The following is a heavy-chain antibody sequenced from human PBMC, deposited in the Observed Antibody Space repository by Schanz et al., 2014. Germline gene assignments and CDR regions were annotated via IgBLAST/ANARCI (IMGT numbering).Heavy chain of an antibody. V-gene: IGHV4-34*01. CDR2: INHSGST. Sequence: QVQLQQWGAGLLKPSETLSLSCAVYSGSFSGYYWSWIRQPPGKGLEWIGEINHSGSTNYNPSLKSRVTISVATSKNQFPLKLSAVTAADTAVYYCARGPDSTSADVTRGRRRYYFDYWGQGTLVTVSS. D-gene: IGHD6-13*01. CDR1: SGSFSGYY. CDR3: ARGPDSTSADVTRGRRRYYFDY. J-gene: IGHJ4*02.